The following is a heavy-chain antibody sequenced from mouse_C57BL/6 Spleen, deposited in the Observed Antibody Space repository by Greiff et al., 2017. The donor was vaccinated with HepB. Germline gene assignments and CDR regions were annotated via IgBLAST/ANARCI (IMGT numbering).Heavy chain of an antibody. Sequence: EVKLMESGEGLVKPGGSLKLSCAASGFTFSSYAMSWVRQTPEKRLEWVAYISSGGDYIYYADTVKGRFTISRDNAGNTLYLQMSSLKSEDTAMYYCTREGVNYGNYLAWFAYWGQGTLVTVSA. D-gene: IGHD2-1*01. J-gene: IGHJ3*01. V-gene: IGHV5-9-1*02. CDR3: TREGVNYGNYLAWFAY. CDR2: ISSGGDYI. CDR1: GFTFSSYA.